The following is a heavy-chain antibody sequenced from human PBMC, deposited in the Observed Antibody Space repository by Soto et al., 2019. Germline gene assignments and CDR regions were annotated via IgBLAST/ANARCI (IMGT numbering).Heavy chain of an antibody. Sequence: GSLRLSCAASGFTFSSYGMHWVRQAPGKGLEWVAVIWYDGSNKYYADSVKGRFTISRDNSKNTLYLQMNSLRAEDTAVYYCAREGLRTYDAFDIWGQGTMVTVSS. J-gene: IGHJ3*02. V-gene: IGHV3-33*01. CDR1: GFTFSSYG. CDR3: AREGLRTYDAFDI. CDR2: IWYDGSNK.